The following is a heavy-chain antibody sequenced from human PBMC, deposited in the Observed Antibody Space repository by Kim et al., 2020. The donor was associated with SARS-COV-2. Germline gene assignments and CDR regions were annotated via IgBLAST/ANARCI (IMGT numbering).Heavy chain of an antibody. Sequence: GGSLRLSCSASRFTFSSSAMTWVRQAPGKGLEWVSSIFGSGHGTYYADSVKGRFIISRDNAKNTLYLQMTNLRADDTAVYYCAKNVHITSVTFLWYFDLLGRGT. J-gene: IGHJ2*01. CDR3: AKNVHITSVTFLWYFDL. CDR1: RFTFSSSA. V-gene: IGHV3-23*01. D-gene: IGHD3-10*01. CDR2: IFGSGHGT.